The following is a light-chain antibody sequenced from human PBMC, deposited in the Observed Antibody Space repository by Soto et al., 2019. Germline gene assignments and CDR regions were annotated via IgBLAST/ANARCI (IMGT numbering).Light chain of an antibody. J-gene: IGKJ3*01. V-gene: IGKV1-33*01. Sequence: DIQMTQSPSSLSASVGDRVTITCQASQDISNYLNWYQQKPGKAPKLLIYDASNLETGVPSRFSGSGSGTDFPFTISSLQPEDIATYYCQQYDYLPTFGPGTKVDIK. CDR3: QQYDYLPT. CDR2: DAS. CDR1: QDISNY.